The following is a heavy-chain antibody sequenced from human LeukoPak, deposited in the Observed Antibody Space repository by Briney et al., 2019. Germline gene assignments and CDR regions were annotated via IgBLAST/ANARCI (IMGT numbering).Heavy chain of an antibody. Sequence: GGSLRLSCAASGFTFSSYGMHWVRQAPGKGLEWVAVIWYDGSSEYYADSVKGRFTISRDNAKNSLYLQMNSLRAEDTAVYYCARVVGVGDYWGQGTLVTVSS. D-gene: IGHD3-10*01. CDR2: IWYDGSSE. CDR1: GFTFSSYG. V-gene: IGHV3-33*01. CDR3: ARVVGVGDY. J-gene: IGHJ4*02.